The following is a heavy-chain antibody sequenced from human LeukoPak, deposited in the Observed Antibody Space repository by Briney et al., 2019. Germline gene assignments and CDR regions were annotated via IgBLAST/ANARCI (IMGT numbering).Heavy chain of an antibody. D-gene: IGHD4-17*01. CDR2: ITGSDDNA. CDR1: GFTFSSYA. V-gene: IGHV3-23*01. CDR3: AKDGSYGDFDF. J-gene: IGHJ4*02. Sequence: GGSLRLSCAASGFTFSSYAMGWVRQAPGKGLEWVSGITGSDDNAYYADSVKGRFTISRDKSKNMLLLQMNSLTAEDTAIYYCAKDGSYGDFDFWGQGNLVTVSP.